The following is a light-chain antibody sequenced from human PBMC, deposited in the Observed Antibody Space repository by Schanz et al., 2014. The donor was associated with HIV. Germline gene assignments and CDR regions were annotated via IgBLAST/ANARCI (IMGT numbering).Light chain of an antibody. CDR3: TSKGDINNFMV. CDR2: ANN. Sequence: QSVVTQPPSASGTPGQRVTISCSGTSSNIGSNTVNWYQRLPGTAPKLLIYANNQRPSGVPDRFSGSKSGTSASLAISGLQAEDEADYYCTSKGDINNFMVFGGGTKLTVL. CDR1: SSNIGSNT. V-gene: IGLV1-44*01. J-gene: IGLJ2*01.